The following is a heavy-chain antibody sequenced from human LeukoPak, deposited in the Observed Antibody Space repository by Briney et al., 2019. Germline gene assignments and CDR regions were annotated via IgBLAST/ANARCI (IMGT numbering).Heavy chain of an antibody. Sequence: SETLSLTCTVSGGSFSSYYWSWIRQPPGKGLEWIGYIYYSGSTDYNPSLKSRVTISVETSKNRFSLNLSSVTAADTAVYYCARGRLARSPYFDYWGQGTLVTVSS. CDR1: GGSFSSYY. CDR3: ARGRLARSPYFDY. D-gene: IGHD6-19*01. CDR2: IYYSGST. J-gene: IGHJ4*02. V-gene: IGHV4-59*01.